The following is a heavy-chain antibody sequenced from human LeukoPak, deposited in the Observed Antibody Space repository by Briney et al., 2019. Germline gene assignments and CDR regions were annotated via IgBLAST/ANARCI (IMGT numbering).Heavy chain of an antibody. CDR3: ARDRGRTYYDFWSGYYSPFY. D-gene: IGHD3-3*01. J-gene: IGHJ4*02. Sequence: SVKVSCKASGGTFSSYAISWVRQAPGQGLEWMGGIIPMFGTANYAQKFQGRVTITTDESTSTAYMELSSLRSEDTAVYYCARDRGRTYYDFWSGYYSPFYWGQGTLVTVSS. V-gene: IGHV1-69*05. CDR1: GGTFSSYA. CDR2: IIPMFGTA.